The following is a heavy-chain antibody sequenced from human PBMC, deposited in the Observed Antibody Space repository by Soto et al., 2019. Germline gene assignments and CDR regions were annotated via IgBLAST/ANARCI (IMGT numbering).Heavy chain of an antibody. Sequence: GGSLRLSCAASGFTFSSYSMNWVRQAPGKGLEWVSSISSSSSYIYYADSVKGRFTISRDNAKNSLYLQMNSLRAEDTAVYYCARDPRSGYSYGTDYWGQGTLVTVSS. CDR3: ARDPRSGYSYGTDY. J-gene: IGHJ4*02. CDR1: GFTFSSYS. CDR2: ISSSSSYI. D-gene: IGHD5-18*01. V-gene: IGHV3-21*01.